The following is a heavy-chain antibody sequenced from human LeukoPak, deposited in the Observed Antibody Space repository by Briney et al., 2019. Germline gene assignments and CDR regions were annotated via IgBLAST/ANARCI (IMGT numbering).Heavy chain of an antibody. D-gene: IGHD1-26*01. V-gene: IGHV1-8*01. CDR3: ARGYWGASGSYSIVDY. Sequence: ASVKVSCKASGYTFTTYDINWVRQATGQGLEWMAWMNPNSGNTGYAQKFQGRVTMTRNTSISTAYMELSSLRSEDTAVYYCARGYWGASGSYSIVDYWGQGTLVTVSS. J-gene: IGHJ4*02. CDR2: MNPNSGNT. CDR1: GYTFTTYD.